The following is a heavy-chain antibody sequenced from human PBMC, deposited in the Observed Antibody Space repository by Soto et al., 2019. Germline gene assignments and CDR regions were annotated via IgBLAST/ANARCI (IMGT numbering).Heavy chain of an antibody. V-gene: IGHV3-43D*04. Sequence: FPRLSCSGSGWPFEDYAMHCVRQAQEKGLESVSLISWDGGSTYYADSGKGRFTIPRDNSKNSLYMQMKSLRAEDTALYYCAKEKGSDCTNGVCYYYYYGMDVWGQGT. CDR1: GWPFEDYA. CDR2: ISWDGGST. D-gene: IGHD2-8*01. J-gene: IGHJ6*02. CDR3: AKEKGSDCTNGVCYYYYYGMDV.